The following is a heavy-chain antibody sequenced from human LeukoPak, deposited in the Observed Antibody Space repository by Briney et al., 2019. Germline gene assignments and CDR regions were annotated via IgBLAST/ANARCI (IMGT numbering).Heavy chain of an antibody. CDR2: TYYRSKWYH. V-gene: IGHV6-1*01. J-gene: IGHJ6*02. Sequence: SQTLSLTCAISGDSVSSNSAAWNWIRQSPSRGLEWLGRTYYRSKWYHDYAGSVKSRIIVNPDTSKNHFSLQLNSVTPEDTAVYYCASDHRYGMDVWGQGTTVTVSS. CDR3: ASDHRYGMDV. CDR1: GDSVSSNSAA.